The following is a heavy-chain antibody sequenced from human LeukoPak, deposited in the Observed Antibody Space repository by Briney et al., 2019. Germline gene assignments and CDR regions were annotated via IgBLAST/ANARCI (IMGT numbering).Heavy chain of an antibody. CDR1: GYTFTIYG. V-gene: IGHV1-18*01. CDR3: ARDTYTGVGATKWDYSHYGMDV. Sequence: GASVNVSCKASGYTFTIYGIIWVRRAPGQGLEWMGWISAYNGNTNYAQKLQGRVTVTTDTSTTTAYMELRSLRSDDTGVYYCARDTYTGVGATKWDYSHYGMDVWGQGTTVTVSS. CDR2: ISAYNGNT. J-gene: IGHJ6*02. D-gene: IGHD1-26*01.